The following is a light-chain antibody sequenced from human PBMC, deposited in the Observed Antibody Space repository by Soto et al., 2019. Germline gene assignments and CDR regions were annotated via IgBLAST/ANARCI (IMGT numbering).Light chain of an antibody. V-gene: IGKV1-39*01. J-gene: IGKJ2*01. Sequence: DIQMTQSPSSLSASVGDRVTITCRASQSISTSLCWFQQKPGRAPKLLISDASTLQSGVPSRFSDSGFGTDFTLTISSLQPEDFAAYYCLKTYTVPRTFGQGTNLDIK. CDR2: DAS. CDR3: LKTYTVPRT. CDR1: QSISTS.